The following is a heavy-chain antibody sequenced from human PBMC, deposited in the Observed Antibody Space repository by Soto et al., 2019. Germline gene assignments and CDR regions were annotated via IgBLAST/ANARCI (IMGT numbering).Heavy chain of an antibody. V-gene: IGHV4-30-4*08. CDR2: IYYSGST. J-gene: IGHJ4*02. CDR1: DGSSINGGDY. CDR3: ARVFYYFDSSGSLGEY. D-gene: IGHD3-22*01. Sequence: TVSDGSSINGGDYWICIRKPPGKGLEWIGYIYYSGSTYYNPSLKSRVTISVDTSKNQFSLKLSSVTAADTAVYFCARVFYYFDSSGSLGEYWGKGTLVTVSS.